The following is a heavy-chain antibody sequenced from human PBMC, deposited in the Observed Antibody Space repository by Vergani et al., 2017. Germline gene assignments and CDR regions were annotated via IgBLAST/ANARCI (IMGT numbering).Heavy chain of an antibody. CDR3: ASAGAYDSSGFWYLEL. V-gene: IGHV3-23*01. J-gene: IGHJ2*01. D-gene: IGHD3-22*01. CDR1: GFTFSSSA. CDR2: ISGSGCST. Sequence: EVQLLESGGGLVQPGGSLRLSCAASGFTFSSSAMSWVRQAPGKGLEWVSAISGSGCSTYYADSVKGRFTISRDNSKNTLYLRMNSLRAEDTAVYYCASAGAYDSSGFWYLELWGRGTLVTVSS.